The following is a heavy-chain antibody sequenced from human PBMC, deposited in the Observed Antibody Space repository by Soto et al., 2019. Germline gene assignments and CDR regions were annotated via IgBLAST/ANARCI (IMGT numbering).Heavy chain of an antibody. D-gene: IGHD3-3*01. CDR2: IYYSGST. CDR3: ARGQRGLGGSDY. J-gene: IGHJ4*02. CDR1: GGSISSYY. V-gene: IGHV4-59*12. Sequence: SETLSLTCTVSGGSISSYYWSWIRQPPGKGLEWIGYIYYSGSTYYNPSLKSRVTISVDTSKNQFSLKLSSVTAADTAVYYCARGQRGLGGSDYWGQGTLVTVSS.